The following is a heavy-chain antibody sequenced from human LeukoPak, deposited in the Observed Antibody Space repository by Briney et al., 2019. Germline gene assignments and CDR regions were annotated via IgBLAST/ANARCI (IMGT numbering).Heavy chain of an antibody. D-gene: IGHD6-13*01. CDR2: INPNSGGT. CDR1: GYTFAAYY. Sequence: ASVKVSCKASGYTFAAYYIHWVRQAPGQGLELMGWINPNSGGTNYAQKFQGRVTMTRDTSISTAYMELSRLRSDDTAVYYCAREGGNGIAAAGYDYWGQGTLVTVSS. CDR3: AREGGNGIAAAGYDY. V-gene: IGHV1-2*02. J-gene: IGHJ4*02.